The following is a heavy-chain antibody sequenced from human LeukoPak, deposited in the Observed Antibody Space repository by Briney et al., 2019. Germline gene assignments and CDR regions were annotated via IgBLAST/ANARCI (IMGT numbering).Heavy chain of an antibody. Sequence: ASVKVSCKASGYTFTDYYMHWVRQAPGQGLEWMGWINPNSGGTNYAQKFQGRVTMTRDTSIGTAYMELSRLRSADTAVYYCATPAQPDAFDIWGQGTMVTVSS. CDR2: INPNSGGT. J-gene: IGHJ3*02. V-gene: IGHV1-2*02. CDR3: ATPAQPDAFDI. D-gene: IGHD2-2*01. CDR1: GYTFTDYY.